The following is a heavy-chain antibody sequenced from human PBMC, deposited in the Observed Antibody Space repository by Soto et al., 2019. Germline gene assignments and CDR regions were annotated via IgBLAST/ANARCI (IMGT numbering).Heavy chain of an antibody. V-gene: IGHV4-39*02. D-gene: IGHD1-26*01. CDR3: AREVGYGATHSTYYFDF. CDR1: GGSISSSSYY. Sequence: SETLSLTCTVSGGSISSSSYYWGWIRQPPGKGLEWIGSIYYSGSTYYNPSLKSRVTISVDTSKNQFSLKLSSVTAADAAVYYCAREVGYGATHSTYYFDFWGQGTLVTVSS. J-gene: IGHJ4*02. CDR2: IYYSGST.